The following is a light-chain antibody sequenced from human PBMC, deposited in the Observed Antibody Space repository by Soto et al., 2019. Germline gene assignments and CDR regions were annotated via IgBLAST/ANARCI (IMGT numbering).Light chain of an antibody. CDR3: SSFTYSPTYV. V-gene: IGLV2-14*03. Sequence: QSPLTQPASVSGSPGQSIAISCTGTSSDVGSYNSVSWYQQYPGKAPKLMIHYVNNRPSGISDRCSGSKSGNTASLTISGLQGEDEADYYRSSFTYSPTYVLGTGTKVTAL. J-gene: IGLJ1*01. CDR1: SSDVGSYNS. CDR2: YVN.